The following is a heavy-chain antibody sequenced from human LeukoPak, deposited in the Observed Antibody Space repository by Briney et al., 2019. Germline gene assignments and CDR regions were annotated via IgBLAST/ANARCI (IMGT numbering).Heavy chain of an antibody. D-gene: IGHD5-18*01. V-gene: IGHV3-48*04. CDR1: GFTFSSYA. CDR3: ARHDTAMATDYGMDV. Sequence: PGGSLRLSCAASGFTFSSYAMSWVRQAPGKGLEWVSYTSSRGSTIYYADSVKGRFTISRDNAKNSLYLQMNSLRAEDTAVYYCARHDTAMATDYGMDVWGQGTTVTVSS. CDR2: TSSRGSTI. J-gene: IGHJ6*02.